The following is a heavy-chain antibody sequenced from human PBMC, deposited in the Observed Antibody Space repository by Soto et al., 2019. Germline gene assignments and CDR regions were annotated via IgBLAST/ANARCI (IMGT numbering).Heavy chain of an antibody. J-gene: IGHJ4*02. CDR1: GFTFSNAW. D-gene: IGHD3-3*01. CDR2: IKSKTDGGTT. CDR3: TTDLFTIFGVL. V-gene: IGHV3-15*07. Sequence: GESLKISCAASGFTFSNAWMNWVRQAPGKGLEWVGRIKSKTDGGTTDYAAPVKGRFTISRDDSKTTLYLQMNSLKTEDTAVYYCTTDLFTIFGVLWGQGTLVTVSS.